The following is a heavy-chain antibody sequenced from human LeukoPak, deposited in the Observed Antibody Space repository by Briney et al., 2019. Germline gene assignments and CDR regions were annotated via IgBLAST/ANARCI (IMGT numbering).Heavy chain of an antibody. D-gene: IGHD3-22*01. CDR3: ASSLHYYDSSGLVGAFDI. J-gene: IGHJ3*02. Sequence: GGSLRLSCAASGFTFSSYGMHWVRQAPGKGLEWVAFIRYDGSNKYYTDSVKGRFTISRDNSKNTLYLQMNSLRAEDTAVYYCASSLHYYDSSGLVGAFDIWGQGTMVTVSS. CDR1: GFTFSSYG. V-gene: IGHV3-30*02. CDR2: IRYDGSNK.